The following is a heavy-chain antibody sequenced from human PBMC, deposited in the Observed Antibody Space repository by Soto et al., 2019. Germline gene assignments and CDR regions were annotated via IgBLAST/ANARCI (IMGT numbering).Heavy chain of an antibody. D-gene: IGHD2-15*01. CDR2: ISWNSGSI. Sequence: GGSLRLSCAASGFTFDDYALHWVRQAPGKGLEWVSGISWNSGSIGYADSVKGRFAISRDNAKNSLYLQMNSLRAEDTALYYCAKDGVGWGQGTLVTVSS. CDR3: AKDGVG. J-gene: IGHJ4*02. CDR1: GFTFDDYA. V-gene: IGHV3-9*01.